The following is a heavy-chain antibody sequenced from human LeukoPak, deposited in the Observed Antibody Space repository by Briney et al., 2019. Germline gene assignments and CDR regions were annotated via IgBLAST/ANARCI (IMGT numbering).Heavy chain of an antibody. CDR1: SGSISSGSYY. CDR3: ARTVVTATIDGFQI. V-gene: IGHV4-61*02. J-gene: IGHJ3*02. Sequence: PSETLSLTCTVSSGSISSGSYYWSWIRQPAGKGLEWIGRIYTSGSTNYNPSLKSRVTISVDPSKSQFSLRLTSVTAADTAVYYCARTVVTATIDGFQIWGQGTMVTVSS. CDR2: IYTSGST. D-gene: IGHD2-21*02.